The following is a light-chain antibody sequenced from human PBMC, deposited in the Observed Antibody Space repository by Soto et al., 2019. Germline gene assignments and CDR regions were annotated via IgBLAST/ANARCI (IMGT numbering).Light chain of an antibody. V-gene: IGKV3D-20*02. CDR3: QHRNSSSLT. CDR2: GTS. Sequence: EIVLIHSPSTLSLSPGERASLCCMASQSLSSINLAWFQQKPGQAPRLLIYGTSSRTTGIPDRFSGSGSGTDFTLTISSLEPEDFEFYFCQHRNSSSLTFGGGTEVYIK. J-gene: IGKJ4*01. CDR1: QSLSSIN.